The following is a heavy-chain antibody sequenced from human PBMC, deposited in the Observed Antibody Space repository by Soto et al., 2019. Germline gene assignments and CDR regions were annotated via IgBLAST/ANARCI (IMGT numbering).Heavy chain of an antibody. V-gene: IGHV4-39*01. CDR2: IYYSGNT. Sequence: SETLSLTCTVSGGSISSSSYFWGWIRQPPGKWLEWIGSIYYSGNTYYNPSLKSRVTISVDTSKKQFSLKLSSVTAADTAVYYCARHGLGSGYYYYYGMDVWGHGTTVTVSS. D-gene: IGHD2-15*01. CDR3: ARHGLGSGYYYYYGMDV. CDR1: GGSISSSSYF. J-gene: IGHJ6*02.